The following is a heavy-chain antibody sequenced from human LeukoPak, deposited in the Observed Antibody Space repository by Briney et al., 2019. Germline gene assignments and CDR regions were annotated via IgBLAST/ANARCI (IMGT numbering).Heavy chain of an antibody. CDR1: GYSFTSYW. CDR3: ARSPLYYGSGSYPWFDP. V-gene: IGHV5-51*01. Sequence: GESLKISCKGSGYSFTSYWIGWVRQMPGKGLELVGIIYPGDSDTRYSPSFQGQVTISADKSISTAYLQWSSLKASDTAMYYCARSPLYYGSGSYPWFDPWGQGTLVTVSS. CDR2: IYPGDSDT. J-gene: IGHJ5*02. D-gene: IGHD3-10*01.